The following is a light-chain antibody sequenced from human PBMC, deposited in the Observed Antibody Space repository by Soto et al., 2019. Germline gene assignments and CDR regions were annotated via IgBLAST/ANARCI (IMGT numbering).Light chain of an antibody. CDR3: QQYYSTLIT. V-gene: IGKV4-1*01. CDR2: WAS. CDR1: QSVLYSSNNKNY. Sequence: DIVMTQSPDSLAVSLGERATINCKSSQSVLYSSNNKNYLAWYQQKPGQPPKPLISWASTRESGVPDRFSGSGSGTDFTLTISSLQAEDVAVYYCQQYYSTLITFGQGTRLEIK. J-gene: IGKJ5*01.